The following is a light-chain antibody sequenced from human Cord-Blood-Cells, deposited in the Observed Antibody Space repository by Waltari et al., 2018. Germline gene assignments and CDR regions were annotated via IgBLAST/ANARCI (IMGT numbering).Light chain of an antibody. CDR3: SSYTSSSTWV. Sequence: SSDVGGYNYVSWYQQNPGKAPKLMIYDVSKRPSGVSNRFSGSKSGNTASLTISGLQAEDEADYYCSSYTSSSTWVFGGGTKLTVL. V-gene: IGLV2-14*04. J-gene: IGLJ3*02. CDR2: DVS. CDR1: SSDVGGYNY.